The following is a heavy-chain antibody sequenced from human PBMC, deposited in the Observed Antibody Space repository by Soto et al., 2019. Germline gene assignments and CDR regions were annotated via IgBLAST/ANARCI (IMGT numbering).Heavy chain of an antibody. V-gene: IGHV1-18*01. CDR1: GYTYTSYG. CDR3: ARDPRIAARPFDY. Sequence: TSVKVSCKDPGYTYTSYGISWVRQAPGQGLEWMGWISAYNGNTNYAQKLQGRVTMTTDTSTSTAYMELRSLRSDDTAVYYCARDPRIAARPFDYWGQGTLVTVSS. CDR2: ISAYNGNT. D-gene: IGHD6-6*01. J-gene: IGHJ4*02.